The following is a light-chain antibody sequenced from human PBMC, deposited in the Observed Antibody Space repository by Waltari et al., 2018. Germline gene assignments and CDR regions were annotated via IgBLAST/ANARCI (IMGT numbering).Light chain of an antibody. CDR2: LVS. V-gene: IGKV2-28*01. J-gene: IGKJ2*01. CDR3: MQALQTPYT. Sequence: IVMTQSPLSLPVTPGEPASISCRSSPSLLHSNGYTYLDWYLQKPGQSPQLLIHLVSTRASGVPDRFSGSGSGTDFTLKINRVEAEDVGVFYCMQALQTPYTFGQGTRLEIK. CDR1: PSLLHSNGYTY.